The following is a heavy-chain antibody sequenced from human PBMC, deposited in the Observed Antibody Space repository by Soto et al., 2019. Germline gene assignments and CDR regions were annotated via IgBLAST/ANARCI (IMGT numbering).Heavy chain of an antibody. Sequence: PGGSLRLSCAASGFTFSSYGMHWVRQAPGKGLEWVAVISYDGSNKYYADSVKGRFTISRDNSKNTLYLQMNSLRAEDTAVYYCAKDSMGQLIFDPWGQGTLVT. D-gene: IGHD1-1*01. CDR3: AKDSMGQLIFDP. CDR2: ISYDGSNK. V-gene: IGHV3-30*18. CDR1: GFTFSSYG. J-gene: IGHJ5*02.